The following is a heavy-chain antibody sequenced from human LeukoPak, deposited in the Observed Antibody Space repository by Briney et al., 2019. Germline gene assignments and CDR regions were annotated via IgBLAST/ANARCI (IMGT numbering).Heavy chain of an antibody. D-gene: IGHD4-17*01. CDR1: GYTFTSYA. Sequence: GASVKVSCKASGYTFTSYAMHWVRQAPGQRLEWMGWINAGNGNTKYSQKFQGRVTITRDISASTAYMELSSLRSEDTAVYYCARKSYGDYALGYWGQGTLVTVSS. CDR2: INAGNGNT. J-gene: IGHJ4*02. CDR3: ARKSYGDYALGY. V-gene: IGHV1-3*01.